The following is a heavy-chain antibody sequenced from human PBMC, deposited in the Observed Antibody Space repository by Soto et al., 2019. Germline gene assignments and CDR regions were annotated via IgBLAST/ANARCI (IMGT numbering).Heavy chain of an antibody. D-gene: IGHD6-19*01. CDR3: AARYPGIAVAALDAFDI. CDR2: IVVGSGNT. Sequence: QMQLVQSGPEVKKPGTSVKVSCKASGFTFTSSAVQWVRQARGQRLEWIGWIVVGSGNTNYAQKFQERVTITRDMSTSTAYMELSSLRSEDTAVYYCAARYPGIAVAALDAFDIWGQGTMVTVSS. V-gene: IGHV1-58*01. J-gene: IGHJ3*02. CDR1: GFTFTSSA.